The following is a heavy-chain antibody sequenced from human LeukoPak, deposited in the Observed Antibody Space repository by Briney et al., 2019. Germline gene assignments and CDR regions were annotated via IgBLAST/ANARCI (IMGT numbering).Heavy chain of an antibody. D-gene: IGHD3-10*01. Sequence: PGGSLRLPCSASGFTFSNNAMHWVRQAPGKGLEYVSAIGGNGVNTYYAGSVKGRFIISRDNSKNTLFLQMSSLRAEDTAVYYCVKGDTMVRGVIPFDYWGQGTLVTVSS. CDR3: VKGDTMVRGVIPFDY. CDR2: IGGNGVNT. V-gene: IGHV3-64D*06. CDR1: GFTFSNNA. J-gene: IGHJ4*02.